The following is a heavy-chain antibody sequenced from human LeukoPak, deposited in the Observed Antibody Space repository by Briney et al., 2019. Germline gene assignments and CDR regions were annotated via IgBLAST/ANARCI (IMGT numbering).Heavy chain of an antibody. CDR2: ISGSGGST. J-gene: IGHJ4*02. CDR3: ARGGTTVVTPGY. CDR1: GFTFSSYA. Sequence: GGSLRLSCAASGFTFSSYAMSWVRQAPGKGLEWVSAISGSGGSTYYADSVKGRFTISRDNAKNSLYLQMNSLRAEDTAVYYCARGGTTVVTPGYWGQGTLVTVSS. D-gene: IGHD4-23*01. V-gene: IGHV3-23*01.